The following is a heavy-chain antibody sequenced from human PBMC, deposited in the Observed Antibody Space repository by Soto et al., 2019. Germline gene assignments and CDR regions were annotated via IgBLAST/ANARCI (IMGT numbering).Heavy chain of an antibody. V-gene: IGHV4-39*01. J-gene: IGHJ5*02. CDR3: ARHTRNQFDP. CDR1: GDSMTSSSYY. Sequence: PSETLSLTCTVYGDSMTSSSYYWGWIRQPPGKGLEWIGSISYSERTSYNSGSTYYSPSLKSRVTISGDTSKSQFSLKLSSVTAADTAVYYCARHTRNQFDPWGQGTLVTVS. CDR2: ISYSERTSYNSGST.